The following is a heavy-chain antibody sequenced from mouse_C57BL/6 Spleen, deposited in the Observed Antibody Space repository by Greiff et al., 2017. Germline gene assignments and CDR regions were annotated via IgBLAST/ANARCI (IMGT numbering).Heavy chain of an antibody. D-gene: IGHD1-1*01. CDR2: INPSSGYT. V-gene: IGHV1-7*01. CDR3: APDYYGSSCFDY. CDR1: GYTFPSYW. Sequence: QVQLQQSGAELAKPGASVKLSCKASGYTFPSYWMHWVKQRPGQGLEWIGYINPSSGYTKYNQKFKDKATLTADKSSSTAYMQLSSLTYGDSAVYYCAPDYYGSSCFDYWGQGTTLTVSS. J-gene: IGHJ2*01.